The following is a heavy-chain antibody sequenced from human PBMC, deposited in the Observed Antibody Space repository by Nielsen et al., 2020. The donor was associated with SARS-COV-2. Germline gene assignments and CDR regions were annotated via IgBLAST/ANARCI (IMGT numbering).Heavy chain of an antibody. V-gene: IGHV3-30*04. CDR1: GFTFSSYA. D-gene: IGHD4-17*01. J-gene: IGHJ4*02. CDR3: AKPPDYGDYVWYFDY. CDR2: ISYDGSNK. Sequence: GESLKISCAASGFTFSSYAMHWVRQAPGKGLEWVAVISYDGSNKYYADSVKGRFTISRDNSKNTLYLQMNSLRAEDTAVYYCAKPPDYGDYVWYFDYWGQGTLVTVSS.